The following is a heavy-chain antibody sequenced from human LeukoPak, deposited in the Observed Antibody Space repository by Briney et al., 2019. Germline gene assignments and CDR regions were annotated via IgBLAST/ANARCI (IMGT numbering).Heavy chain of an antibody. Sequence: PGGSLRLSCAASGFTFSSYGMPWVRQDPGKGLEWVAVISHDGANKVYADSVKGRFTISRDNSKSTLFLQMNSLRVEDTAVYYCAKEIYFDSGSYPDYWGQGSLVTVSS. CDR1: GFTFSSYG. CDR2: ISHDGANK. J-gene: IGHJ4*02. V-gene: IGHV3-30*18. D-gene: IGHD3-10*01. CDR3: AKEIYFDSGSYPDY.